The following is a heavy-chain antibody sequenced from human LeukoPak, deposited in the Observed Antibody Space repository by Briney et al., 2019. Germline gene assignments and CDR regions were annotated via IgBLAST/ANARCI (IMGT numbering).Heavy chain of an antibody. D-gene: IGHD3-9*01. Sequence: ASVKVSCKASGYTFTGYYMHWVRQAPGQGLEWMGRINPNSGGTNYAQKFQGRVTMTRDTSNSTAYMELSRLRSDDTAVYYCARNYYDILTGYLDLPYFQHWGQGTLVTVSS. J-gene: IGHJ1*01. CDR3: ARNYYDILTGYLDLPYFQH. CDR1: GYTFTGYY. V-gene: IGHV1-2*06. CDR2: INPNSGGT.